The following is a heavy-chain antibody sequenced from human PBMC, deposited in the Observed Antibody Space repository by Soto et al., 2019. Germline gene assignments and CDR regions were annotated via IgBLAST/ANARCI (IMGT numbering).Heavy chain of an antibody. J-gene: IGHJ5*02. V-gene: IGHV3-21*01. CDR3: VRDLLEDVTNFDP. CDR1: GFTFSSYS. CDR2: INRNSINM. D-gene: IGHD1-1*01. Sequence: EVQLVESGGGLVKPGGSLRLSCAASGFTFSSYSMNWVRQAPGKGLEWVSAINRNSINMHYADSVKGRFTISRDNAKNSLYLQMNSLRVEDTAVYYCVRDLLEDVTNFDPWGQGTLVTVSS.